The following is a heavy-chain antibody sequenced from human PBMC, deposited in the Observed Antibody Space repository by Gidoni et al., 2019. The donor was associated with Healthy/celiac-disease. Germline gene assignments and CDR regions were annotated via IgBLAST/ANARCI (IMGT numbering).Heavy chain of an antibody. Sequence: QVQLQQWGAGLLKPSETLSLTCAVYGGSFSGYYWSWIRQPPGKGLEWIGEINHGGSTNYNPSLKSRVTISVDTSKNQFSLKLSSVTAADTAVYYCARGGGYDFSRKRAFDIWGQGTMVTVSS. CDR3: ARGGGYDFSRKRAFDI. CDR1: GGSFSGYY. V-gene: IGHV4-34*01. J-gene: IGHJ3*02. CDR2: INHGGST. D-gene: IGHD3-3*01.